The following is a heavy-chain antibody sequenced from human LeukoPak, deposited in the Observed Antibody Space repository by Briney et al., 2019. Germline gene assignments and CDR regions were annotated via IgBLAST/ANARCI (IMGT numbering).Heavy chain of an antibody. D-gene: IGHD6-13*01. V-gene: IGHV4-4*07. J-gene: IGHJ5*02. CDR1: GGSMSSYY. CDR2: IYTSGST. Sequence: SETLSLTCTVSGGSMSSYYWSGIRQPAGKGLEWIGRIYTSGSTNYNPSLKSRVTMSVDTSKNQFSLKLSSVTAADTAVYYCARDKYSSSPRTAVLNWFDPWGQGTLVTVSS. CDR3: ARDKYSSSPRTAVLNWFDP.